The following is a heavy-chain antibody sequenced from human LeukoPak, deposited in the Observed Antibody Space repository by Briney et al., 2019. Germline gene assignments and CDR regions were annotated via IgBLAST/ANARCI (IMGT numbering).Heavy chain of an antibody. CDR1: GFTFDDYG. J-gene: IGHJ5*02. V-gene: IGHV3-20*04. D-gene: IGHD3-10*01. Sequence: PGGSLRLSCAASGFTFDDYGMSWVRQAPGKGLEWVSGINWNGGSTGYADSVKGRFTISRDNSKNTLYLQMNSLRAEDTAVYYCARDPRERMLRGEVPWGQGTLVTVSS. CDR2: INWNGGST. CDR3: ARDPRERMLRGEVP.